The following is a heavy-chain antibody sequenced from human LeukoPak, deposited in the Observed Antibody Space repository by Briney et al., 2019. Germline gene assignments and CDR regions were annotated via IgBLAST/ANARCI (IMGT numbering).Heavy chain of an antibody. Sequence: SETLSLTCTVSGGSISSYYWNWIRQPPGKGLERIGYIYYSGSTNYNPSLKSRVTISVDTSKNQFSLKLSSVTAADTAVYYCARGATMIVVVIYDIWGQGTMVTVSS. CDR2: IYYSGST. V-gene: IGHV4-59*01. D-gene: IGHD3-22*01. CDR1: GGSISSYY. CDR3: ARGATMIVVVIYDI. J-gene: IGHJ3*02.